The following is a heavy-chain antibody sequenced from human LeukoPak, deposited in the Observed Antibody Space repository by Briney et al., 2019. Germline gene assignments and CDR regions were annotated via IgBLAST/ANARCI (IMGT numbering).Heavy chain of an antibody. J-gene: IGHJ4*02. CDR1: GFTVSSNY. CDR3: AKDPSDLDY. CDR2: ISGSGGST. Sequence: HPGGSLRLSCAASGFTVSSNYMSWVRQAPGKGLEWVSAISGSGGSTYYADSVKGRFTISRDNSKNTLYLQMNSLRAEDTAVYYCAKDPSDLDYWGQGTLVTVSS. V-gene: IGHV3-23*01.